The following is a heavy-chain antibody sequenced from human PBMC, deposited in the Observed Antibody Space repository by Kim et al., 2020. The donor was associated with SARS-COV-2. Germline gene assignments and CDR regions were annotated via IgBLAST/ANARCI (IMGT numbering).Heavy chain of an antibody. CDR2: ISSSSSYI. V-gene: IGHV3-21*01. Sequence: GGSLRLSCAASGFTFSSYSMNWVRQAPGKGLEWVSSISSSSSYIYYADSVKGRFTISRDNAKNSLYLQMNSLRAEDTAVYYCARWLDTDWYSSSWYYYYYGMDVWGQGTTVTVSS. J-gene: IGHJ6*02. CDR1: GFTFSSYS. CDR3: ARWLDTDWYSSSWYYYYYGMDV. D-gene: IGHD6-13*01.